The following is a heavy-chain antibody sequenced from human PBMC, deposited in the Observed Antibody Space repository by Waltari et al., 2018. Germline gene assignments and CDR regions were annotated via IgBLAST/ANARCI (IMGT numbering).Heavy chain of an antibody. CDR1: GFTFNTYA. V-gene: IGHV3-23*01. CDR2: INGRNGAT. Sequence: EVQLLESGGGLVQPGGSLRLSCAASGFTFNTYAMRWVGHAPGKGLGVCSVINGRNGATYDADSVKGRFTISSDNCRNTLYLQMISLRAEDTAVYYCAKLWDYGTAWAGAFDCWGQGTLVTVSS. J-gene: IGHJ4*02. D-gene: IGHD3-10*01. CDR3: AKLWDYGTAWAGAFDC.